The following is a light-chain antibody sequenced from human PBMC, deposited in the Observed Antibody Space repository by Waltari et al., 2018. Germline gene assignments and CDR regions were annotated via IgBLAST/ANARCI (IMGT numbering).Light chain of an antibody. J-gene: IGKJ1*01. CDR2: AAS. V-gene: IGKV3-20*01. CDR3: QNHERLPAT. CDR1: QTVSRDF. Sequence: DIVLTQSPGTLSLSPGERATLSCRASQTVSRDFLAWYQQKPGQAPRLLMYAASRRATGIPDRFSGSGSGTDFSLTISRLEPEDFAVYYCQNHERLPATFGQGTKVEIK.